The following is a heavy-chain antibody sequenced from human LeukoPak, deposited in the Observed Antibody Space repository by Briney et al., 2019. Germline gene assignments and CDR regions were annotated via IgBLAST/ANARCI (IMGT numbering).Heavy chain of an antibody. Sequence: SETLSLTCTVSGGSISSYYRSWIRQPPGKGLEWIGYIYYSGSTNYNPSLKSRVTISVDTSKNQFSLKLSSVTAADTAVYYCARARSSGWLGWFDPWGQGTLVTVSS. CDR3: ARARSSGWLGWFDP. CDR2: IYYSGST. D-gene: IGHD6-19*01. CDR1: GGSISSYY. J-gene: IGHJ5*02. V-gene: IGHV4-59*01.